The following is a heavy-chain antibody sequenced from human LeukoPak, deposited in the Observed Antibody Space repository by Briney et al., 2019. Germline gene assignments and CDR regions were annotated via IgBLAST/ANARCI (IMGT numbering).Heavy chain of an antibody. CDR2: INPSGGST. J-gene: IGHJ4*02. CDR3: ARGRPYYDFWSGHDY. Sequence: ASVNVSCKASGYTFTGYYMHWVRQAPGQGLEWMGIINPSGGSTSYAQKFQGRVTMTRDTSTSTVYMELSSLRSEDTAVYYCARGRPYYDFWSGHDYWGQGTLVTVSS. V-gene: IGHV1-46*01. D-gene: IGHD3-3*01. CDR1: GYTFTGYY.